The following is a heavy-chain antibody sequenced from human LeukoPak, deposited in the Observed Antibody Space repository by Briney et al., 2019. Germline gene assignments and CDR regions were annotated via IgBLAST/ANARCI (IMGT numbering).Heavy chain of an antibody. J-gene: IGHJ4*02. D-gene: IGHD6-19*01. CDR2: INPNSGGT. V-gene: IGHV1-2*02. CDR1: GYTFTGYY. CDR3: ARVFGSGWYRKNDY. Sequence: ASVKVSCKASGYTFTGYYMHWVRQAPGQGLEWMGWINPNSGGTNYAQKFQGRVTMTRDTSISTAYMELSRPRSDDTAVYYCARVFGSGWYRKNDYWGQGTLVTVSS.